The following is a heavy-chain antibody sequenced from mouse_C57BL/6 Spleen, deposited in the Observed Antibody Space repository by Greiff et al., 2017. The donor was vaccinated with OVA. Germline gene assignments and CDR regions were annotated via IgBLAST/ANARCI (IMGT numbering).Heavy chain of an antibody. CDR2: ISSGSSTI. V-gene: IGHV5-17*01. CDR1: GFTFSDYG. J-gene: IGHJ4*01. Sequence: EVKLVESGGGLVKPGGSLKLSCAASGFTFSDYGMHWVRQAPEKGLEWVAYISSGSSTIYYADTVKGRFTISRDNAKNTLFLQMTSLRSEDTAMYYCATIPQKNYAMDYWGQGTSVTVSS. CDR3: ATIPQKNYAMDY.